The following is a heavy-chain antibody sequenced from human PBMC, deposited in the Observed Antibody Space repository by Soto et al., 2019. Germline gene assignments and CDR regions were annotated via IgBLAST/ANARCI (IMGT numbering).Heavy chain of an antibody. J-gene: IGHJ5*02. CDR3: ARDPGTGDWFDP. Sequence: ASVKVSCKASGYIFTNYDINWVRQATGQGLEYMGWINPNSGNTGYVQKFKGRVTMTTNTSINTAYMELSSLRSDDTAVYYCARDPGTGDWFDPWGQGTLVTVSS. CDR1: GYIFTNYD. V-gene: IGHV1-8*01. CDR2: INPNSGNT. D-gene: IGHD3-10*01.